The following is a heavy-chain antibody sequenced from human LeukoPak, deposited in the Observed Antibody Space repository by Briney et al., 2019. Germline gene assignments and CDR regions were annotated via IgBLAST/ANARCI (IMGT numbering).Heavy chain of an antibody. J-gene: IGHJ3*02. CDR2: ISGSGGST. D-gene: IGHD3-10*01. V-gene: IGHV3-23*01. Sequence: GGSLRLSCAASGFTFSSYAMSWVRQAPGKGLEWVSAISGSGGSTYYADSVKGRFTISRDNSKNTLYLQMNSLRAEDTAVYYCAIDLGDLSYYYGSGRRFAFDIWGQGTMVTVSS. CDR3: AIDLGDLSYYYGSGRRFAFDI. CDR1: GFTFSSYA.